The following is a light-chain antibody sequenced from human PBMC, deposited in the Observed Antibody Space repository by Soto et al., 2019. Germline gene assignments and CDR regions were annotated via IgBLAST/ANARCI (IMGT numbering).Light chain of an antibody. Sequence: VVLTQSPDTLSVSPCERAALSFSAGPSISSHLAWYQQKTGQAPRLLLYGASARATGVPVRFSGSGSGTEFTLTISALQSEDSAIYYCQQYSNWPPYTFGQGTKVDIK. J-gene: IGKJ2*01. V-gene: IGKV3-15*01. CDR2: GAS. CDR1: PSISSH. CDR3: QQYSNWPPYT.